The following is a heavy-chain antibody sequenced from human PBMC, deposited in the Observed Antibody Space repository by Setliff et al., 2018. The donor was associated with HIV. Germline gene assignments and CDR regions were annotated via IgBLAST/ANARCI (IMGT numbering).Heavy chain of an antibody. Sequence: ASVKVSCKASGYTFTNFGITWVRQVPGQGLEWMGWVNTNNDKTNYAQKFQGRVTMTTDRSTKTAYLDLGSLRPDDTAVYYCARDLYTSGWPNWFDPWGPGSLVTVSS. V-gene: IGHV1-18*01. J-gene: IGHJ5*02. D-gene: IGHD6-19*01. CDR1: GYTFTNFG. CDR2: VNTNNDKT. CDR3: ARDLYTSGWPNWFDP.